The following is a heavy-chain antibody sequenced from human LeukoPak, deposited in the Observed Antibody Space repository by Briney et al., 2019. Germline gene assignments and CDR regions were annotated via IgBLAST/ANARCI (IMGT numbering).Heavy chain of an antibody. CDR3: ARSGVPGAMTWFDP. CDR2: IFPGDSDT. V-gene: IGHV5-51*01. D-gene: IGHD2-2*01. J-gene: IGHJ5*02. Sequence: GESLKISCKASGYSFSTYWIAWVRQMPGKGLEWMGIIFPGDSDTRYSPSFQGQVTISADKFINTAYLQWRSLKASDTAMYYCARSGVPGAMTWFDPWGQGALVTVSS. CDR1: GYSFSTYW.